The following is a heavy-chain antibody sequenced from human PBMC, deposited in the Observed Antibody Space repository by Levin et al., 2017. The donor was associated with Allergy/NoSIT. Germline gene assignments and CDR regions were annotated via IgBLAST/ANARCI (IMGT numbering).Heavy chain of an antibody. J-gene: IGHJ4*02. CDR3: ARDTPFYYGSGSYFGEY. Sequence: ASVKVSCKASGYTFGSYGISWVRQAPGQGLEWMGWISVYNGNTDYAQKFQGRVIMTTDTSTTTAYLELRSLRSDDTAVYYCARDTPFYYGSGSYFGEYWGQGTLVTVSS. D-gene: IGHD3-10*01. V-gene: IGHV1-18*01. CDR2: ISVYNGNT. CDR1: GYTFGSYG.